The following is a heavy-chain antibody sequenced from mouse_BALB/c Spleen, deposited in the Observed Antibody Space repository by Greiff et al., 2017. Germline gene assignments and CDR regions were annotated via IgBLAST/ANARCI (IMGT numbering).Heavy chain of an antibody. J-gene: IGHJ4*01. CDR2: IWSGGST. CDR3: ARNARLGRGCAMDY. CDR1: GFSLTSYG. Sequence: VKLQESGPGLVQPSQSLSITCTVSGFSLTSYGVHWVRQSPGKGLEWLGVIWSGGSTDYNAAFISRLSISKDNSKSQVFFKMNSLQANDTAIYYCARNARLGRGCAMDYWGQGTSVTVSS. V-gene: IGHV2-2*02. D-gene: IGHD4-1*01.